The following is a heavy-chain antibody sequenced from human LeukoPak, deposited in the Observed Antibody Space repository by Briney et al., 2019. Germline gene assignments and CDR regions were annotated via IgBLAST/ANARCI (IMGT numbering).Heavy chain of an antibody. Sequence: SETLSLTCTVSGGSISSSSYYWGWIRQPPGKGLEWIGSIYYSGSTYYNPSLKSRVTISVDTSKNQFSLKLSSVTATDTAVYYCASGGDTPYYYYYMDVWGKGTTVTVSS. V-gene: IGHV4-39*01. CDR3: ASGGDTPYYYYYMDV. D-gene: IGHD2-15*01. CDR1: GGSISSSSYY. CDR2: IYYSGST. J-gene: IGHJ6*03.